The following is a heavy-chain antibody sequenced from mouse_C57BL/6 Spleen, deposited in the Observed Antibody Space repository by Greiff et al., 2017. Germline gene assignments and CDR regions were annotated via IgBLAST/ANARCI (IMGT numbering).Heavy chain of an antibody. V-gene: IGHV6-3*01. J-gene: IGHJ2*01. CDR1: GFTFSNYW. CDR2: IRLKSDNYAT. Sequence: EVKVEESGGGLVQPGGSMKLSCVASGFTFSNYWMNWVRQSPEKGLEWVAQIRLKSDNYATNYAESVKGRFTISRDDSKSSVYLQMNNLRAEDTGIYYCTGDDDATFDYWCQGTTLTVSS. D-gene: IGHD6-1*01. CDR3: TGDDDATFDY.